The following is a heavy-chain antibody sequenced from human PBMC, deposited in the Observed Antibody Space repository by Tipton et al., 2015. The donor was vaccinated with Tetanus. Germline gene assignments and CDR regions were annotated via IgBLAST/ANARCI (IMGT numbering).Heavy chain of an antibody. Sequence: TLSLTCAVSGGSISSSNWWSWVRQSPGKRLEWIGEIHLSGSTSYNPSLKSRVSMSVDKSKDQFSLKLNSVTAADSAIYYCARGPKHWLTAGQVYWGQGTLVTVSS. CDR3: ARGPKHWLTAGQVY. D-gene: IGHD6-19*01. CDR1: GGSISSSNW. J-gene: IGHJ4*02. CDR2: IHLSGST. V-gene: IGHV4-4*02.